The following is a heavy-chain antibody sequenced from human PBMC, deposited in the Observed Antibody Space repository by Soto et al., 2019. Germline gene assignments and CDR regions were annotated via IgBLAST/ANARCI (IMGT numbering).Heavy chain of an antibody. Sequence: QVQLQQWGAGLLKPSETLSLTCAVYGGSFSGYYWSWIRQPPGKGLEWIGEINHSGSTNYNPSLKSRVPISVDTSKNQFSLKLSSVTAADTAVYYCARYKRVAAAGTPWFDPWGQGTLVTVSS. V-gene: IGHV4-34*01. CDR2: INHSGST. CDR3: ARYKRVAAAGTPWFDP. D-gene: IGHD6-13*01. CDR1: GGSFSGYY. J-gene: IGHJ5*02.